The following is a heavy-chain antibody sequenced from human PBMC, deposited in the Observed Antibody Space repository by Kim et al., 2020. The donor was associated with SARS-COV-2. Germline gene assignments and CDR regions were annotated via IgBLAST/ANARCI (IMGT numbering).Heavy chain of an antibody. CDR2: T. Sequence: TNYNPSLKGRCTISVDTSKNQFSLKLSSVTAADTAVYYCARSGAGRLFDYWGQGTLVTVSS. CDR3: ARSGAGRLFDY. D-gene: IGHD3-10*01. V-gene: IGHV4-59*01. J-gene: IGHJ4*02.